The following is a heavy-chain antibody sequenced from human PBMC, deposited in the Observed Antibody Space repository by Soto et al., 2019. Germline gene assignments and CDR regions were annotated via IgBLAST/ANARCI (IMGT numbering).Heavy chain of an antibody. Sequence: PGGSLRLSCAASGFTFSSYGMHGVRQAPGKGLEWVAVISYDGSNKYYADSVKGRFTISRDNSKNTLYLQMNSLRAEDTAVYYCAKGDYYYGMDVWGQGTTVTVSS. J-gene: IGHJ6*02. CDR2: ISYDGSNK. CDR1: GFTFSSYG. V-gene: IGHV3-30*18. CDR3: AKGDYYYGMDV.